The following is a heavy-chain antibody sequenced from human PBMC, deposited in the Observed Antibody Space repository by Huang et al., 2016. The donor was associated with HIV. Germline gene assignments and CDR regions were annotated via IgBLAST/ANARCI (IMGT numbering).Heavy chain of an antibody. J-gene: IGHJ6*02. CDR2: IYPDHSDT. D-gene: IGHD5-18*01. CDR1: GYSFAKYW. Sequence: EEQLVQSGAEVKKPGESLKISCEGFGYSFAKYWIGGVRQMPGKGLEGMDIIYPDHSDTRYSPSFQGQVSISADKSISTAYLQWSSLKASDTAMYYCARLDTARNYYYYGLDVWGQGTSVIVSS. CDR3: ARLDTARNYYYYGLDV. V-gene: IGHV5-51*01.